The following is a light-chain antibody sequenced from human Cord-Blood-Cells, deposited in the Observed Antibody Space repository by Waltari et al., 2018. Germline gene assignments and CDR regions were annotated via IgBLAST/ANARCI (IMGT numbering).Light chain of an antibody. CDR1: SSDVGGYNY. CDR3: SSYAGSNNLV. J-gene: IGLJ2*01. CDR2: EVS. V-gene: IGLV2-8*01. Sequence: QSALTQPPSASGSPGQSVTISCTGTSSDVGGYNYVSWYQQHPGKAPKRIIYEVSKRPSGVPDRVSGSKSGNTASLTVSGLQAEDEADYYCSSYAGSNNLVFGGGTKLTVL.